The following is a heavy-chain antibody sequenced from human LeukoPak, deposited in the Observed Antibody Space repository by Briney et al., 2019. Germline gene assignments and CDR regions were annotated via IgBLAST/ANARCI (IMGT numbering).Heavy chain of an antibody. CDR2: INHSGST. D-gene: IGHD3-10*01. CDR1: GGSFSGYY. J-gene: IGHJ5*02. CDR3: ARHWKLWFGELSRWFDP. V-gene: IGHV4-34*01. Sequence: SETPSLTCAVYGGSFSGYYWSWIRQPPGKGLEWIGEINHSGSTNYNPSLKSRVTISVDTSKNQFSLKLSSVTAADTAVYYCARHWKLWFGELSRWFDPWGQGTLVTVSS.